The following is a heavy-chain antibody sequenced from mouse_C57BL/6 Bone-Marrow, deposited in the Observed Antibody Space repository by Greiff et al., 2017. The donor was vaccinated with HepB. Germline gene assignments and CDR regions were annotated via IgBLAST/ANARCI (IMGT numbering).Heavy chain of an antibody. CDR2: IDPSDSYT. CDR3: ARDDGYYRGYYAMDY. V-gene: IGHV1-50*01. J-gene: IGHJ4*01. CDR1: GYTFTSYW. Sequence: QVQLKQPGAELVKPGASVKLSCKASGYTFTSYWMQWVKQRPGQGLEWIGEIDPSDSYTNYNQKFKGKATLTVDTSSSTAYMQLSSLTSEDSAVYYCARDDGYYRGYYAMDYWGQGTSVTVSS. D-gene: IGHD2-3*01.